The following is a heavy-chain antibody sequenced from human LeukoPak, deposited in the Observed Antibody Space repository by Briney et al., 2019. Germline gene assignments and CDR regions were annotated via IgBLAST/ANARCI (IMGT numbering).Heavy chain of an antibody. CDR2: FDPEDGET. D-gene: IGHD3-3*01. J-gene: IGHJ4*02. Sequence: ASVKVSCKVSGYTLTELSMHWLRQAPGKGLEWMGGFDPEDGETIYAQKFQGRVTMTEDTSTDTAYMELSSLRSEDTAVYYCATHRRVLRFLEWLHWGQGTLVTVSS. CDR3: ATHRRVLRFLEWLH. V-gene: IGHV1-24*01. CDR1: GYTLTELS.